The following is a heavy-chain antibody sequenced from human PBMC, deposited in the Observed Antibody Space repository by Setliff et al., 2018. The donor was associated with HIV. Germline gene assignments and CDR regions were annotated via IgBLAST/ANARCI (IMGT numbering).Heavy chain of an antibody. Sequence: SVKVSCKASGGRFRTYAISWVRQAPGQGLEWKGGIIPMLGTVNYARDFQGKVTITADKSTSTAYMELTSLKFEDTAVYYCARGQSNSRYVKVPYYMDVWGKGTTVTVSS. D-gene: IGHD6-13*01. CDR2: IIPMLGTV. CDR1: GGRFRTYA. V-gene: IGHV1-69*10. CDR3: ARGQSNSRYVKVPYYMDV. J-gene: IGHJ6*03.